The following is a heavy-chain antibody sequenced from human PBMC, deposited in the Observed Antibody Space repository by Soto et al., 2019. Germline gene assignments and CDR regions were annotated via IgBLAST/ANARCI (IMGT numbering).Heavy chain of an antibody. CDR1: GFIFDVYS. V-gene: IGHV3-43*01. D-gene: IGHD6-13*01. CDR3: AKERFGTSWVSFDY. CDR2: INRDGGTT. J-gene: IGHJ4*02. Sequence: EVQLVESGGAVVHPGGSLRLSCAASGFIFDVYSMHWVRQVPGKGLEWVSLINRDGGTTYYADSVKGRFAVSRDNSKNSLYLQMNSLRTEDTALYYCAKERFGTSWVSFDYWGQGTLVTVSS.